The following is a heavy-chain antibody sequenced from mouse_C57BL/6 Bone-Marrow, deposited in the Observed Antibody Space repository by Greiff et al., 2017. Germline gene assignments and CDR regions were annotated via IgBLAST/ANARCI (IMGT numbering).Heavy chain of an antibody. CDR2: IDPENGDT. Sequence: VQLKQSGAELVRPGASVKLSCTASGFNIKDDYMHWVKQRPEQGLEWIGWIDPENGDTEYASKFQGKATITADTSSNTAYLQLSSLTSEDTAVYYCTIYDYDEGAWFAYWGQGTLVTVSA. CDR3: TIYDYDEGAWFAY. V-gene: IGHV14-4*01. J-gene: IGHJ3*01. D-gene: IGHD2-4*01. CDR1: GFNIKDDY.